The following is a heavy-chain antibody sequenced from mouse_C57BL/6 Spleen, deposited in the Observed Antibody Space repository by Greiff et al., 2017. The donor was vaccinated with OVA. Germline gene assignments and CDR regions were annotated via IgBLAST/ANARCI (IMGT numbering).Heavy chain of an antibody. CDR3: ARGESNYNYYAMDY. CDR2: FPPYNDDT. CDR1: GYTFTTYP. J-gene: IGHJ4*01. D-gene: IGHD2-5*01. V-gene: IGHV1-47*01. Sequence: VQLQQSGAELVKPGASVKMSCKASGYTFTTYPLEWMKQTPGQSLAWIGHFPPYNDDTKYNEKFKGKATLTVEKSSSTVYLELSRLTSDDSAVYYCARGESNYNYYAMDYWGQGTSVTVSS.